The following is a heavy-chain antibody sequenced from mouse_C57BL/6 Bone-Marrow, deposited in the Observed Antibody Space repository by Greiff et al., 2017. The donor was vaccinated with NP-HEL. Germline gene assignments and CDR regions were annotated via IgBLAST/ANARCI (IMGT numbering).Heavy chain of an antibody. Sequence: QVQLQQSGAELVRPGASVKLSCKASGYTFTDYYINWVKQRPGQGLEWIARIYPGSGNTYYNEKFKGKATLTAEKSSSTAYMQLSSLTSEDSAVYFCARLDSSGYVRFAYWGQGTLVTVSA. D-gene: IGHD3-2*02. CDR1: GYTFTDYY. CDR3: ARLDSSGYVRFAY. J-gene: IGHJ3*01. CDR2: IYPGSGNT. V-gene: IGHV1-76*01.